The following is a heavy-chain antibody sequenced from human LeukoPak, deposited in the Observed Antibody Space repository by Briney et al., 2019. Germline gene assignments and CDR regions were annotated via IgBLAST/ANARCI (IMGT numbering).Heavy chain of an antibody. CDR1: GFTVSSNY. Sequence: GGSLRLSCAASGFTVSSNYMSWVRQAPGKGLEWVSVIYSGGSTYYADSVKGRFTIYRDNSKNTLYLQMNSLRAEDTAVYYCARDRCSSTSCHNWFDPWGQGTLVTVSS. D-gene: IGHD2-2*01. V-gene: IGHV3-66*02. J-gene: IGHJ5*02. CDR3: ARDRCSSTSCHNWFDP. CDR2: IYSGGST.